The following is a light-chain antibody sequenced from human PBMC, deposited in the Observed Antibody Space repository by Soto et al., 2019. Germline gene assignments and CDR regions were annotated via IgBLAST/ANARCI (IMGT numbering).Light chain of an antibody. CDR3: SSYTSSSTLVV. J-gene: IGLJ2*01. CDR2: EVN. V-gene: IGLV2-14*01. CDR1: SSDVGGYNY. Sequence: QSALTQPASVSGSPGQSITISCTGTSSDVGGYNYVSWYQQHPGKAPKLMIYEVNNRPSGVSNRFSGSKPGNTASLTISGLQAEDEADYYCSSYTSSSTLVVFGGGTKLTVL.